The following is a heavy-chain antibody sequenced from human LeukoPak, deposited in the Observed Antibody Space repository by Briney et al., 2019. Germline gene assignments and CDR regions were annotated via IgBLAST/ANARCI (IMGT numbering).Heavy chain of an antibody. D-gene: IGHD4-17*01. Sequence: PGGSLRLSCAASGFTFSSSWMHWVRRAPGKGLVWVSRINSDGSSTSYADSVKGRFTISRDNAKNTLYLQMNSLRAEDTAVYYCARDYGDDAFDIWGQGTMVTVSS. CDR2: INSDGSST. J-gene: IGHJ3*02. V-gene: IGHV3-74*01. CDR3: ARDYGDDAFDI. CDR1: GFTFSSSW.